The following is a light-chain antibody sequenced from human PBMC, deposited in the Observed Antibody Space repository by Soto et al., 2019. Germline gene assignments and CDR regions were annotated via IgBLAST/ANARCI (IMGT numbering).Light chain of an antibody. Sequence: QPVLTQPASVSGSPGQSITISCTGTNGDVGSYDLVSWYQQYLGKAPKLIIYEVNKRPSGVSNRFSGAKSGNTASLTISGLQTEDEADYDCGSYAGGNTLIFGGGTKVTVL. J-gene: IGLJ2*01. V-gene: IGLV2-23*02. CDR3: GSYAGGNTLI. CDR1: NGDVGSYDL. CDR2: EVN.